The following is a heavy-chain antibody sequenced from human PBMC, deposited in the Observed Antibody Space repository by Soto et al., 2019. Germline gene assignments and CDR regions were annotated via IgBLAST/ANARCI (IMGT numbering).Heavy chain of an antibody. D-gene: IGHD3-10*01. J-gene: IGHJ6*02. Sequence: EVQLVESGGGLVQPGGSLRLSCAASGFTFSSYWMHWVRQAPXXXXVWVSRINSDGGSTSSGDSVKGRFPISRDNAKNRLYLQMNSLRAGDTAVYYCAGSGSYRYYGMDVWGQGTTVTVSS. CDR3: AGSGSYRYYGMDV. CDR2: INSDGGST. CDR1: GFTFSSYW. V-gene: IGHV3-74*01.